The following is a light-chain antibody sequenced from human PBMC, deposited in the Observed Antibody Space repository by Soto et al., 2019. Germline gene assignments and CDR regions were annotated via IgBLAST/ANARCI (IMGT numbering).Light chain of an antibody. V-gene: IGLV4-69*01. CDR2: LKSDGSH. J-gene: IGLJ3*02. Sequence: QLVLTQSPSASASLGASVKLTCTLSSGHSSYAIAWHQQQPEKGPRYLMKLKSDGSHSKGDGIPDRFSGSSSGTERYLTISSLQSEDEADYYCQTWSTGIRVFGGGTKVTVL. CDR1: SGHSSYA. CDR3: QTWSTGIRV.